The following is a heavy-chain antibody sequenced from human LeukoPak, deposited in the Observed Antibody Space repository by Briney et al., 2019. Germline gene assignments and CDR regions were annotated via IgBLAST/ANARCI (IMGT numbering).Heavy chain of an antibody. CDR1: GFTFSDYY. CDR2: ISSSSSYT. D-gene: IGHD3-10*01. J-gene: IGHJ4*02. CDR3: AREFSHYYGSGSYRYYFDY. V-gene: IGHV3-11*06. Sequence: GGSLRLSCAASGFTFSDYYMSWIRQAPGKGLEWVSYISSSSSYTNYADSVKGRFTISRGNAKNSLYLQMNSLRAEDTAVYYCAREFSHYYGSGSYRYYFDYWGQGTLVTVSS.